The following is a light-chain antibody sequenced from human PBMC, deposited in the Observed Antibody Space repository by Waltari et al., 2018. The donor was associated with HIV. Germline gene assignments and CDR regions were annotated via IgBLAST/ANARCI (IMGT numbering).Light chain of an antibody. CDR1: SSNIGAGYD. CDR2: GNN. Sequence: QSVLTQPPSVSGAPGQRVTFSCTGSSSNIGAGYDVHWYQQFPGTAPKLLIYGNNNRPSGVPDRFSGSKSGTSASLAITGLQVEDEADYYCQSYDSSLSGHVVFGGGTRLTVL. V-gene: IGLV1-40*01. CDR3: QSYDSSLSGHVV. J-gene: IGLJ2*01.